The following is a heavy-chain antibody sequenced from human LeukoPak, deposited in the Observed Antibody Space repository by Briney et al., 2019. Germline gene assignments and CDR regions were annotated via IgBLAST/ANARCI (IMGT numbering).Heavy chain of an antibody. CDR3: AKAEEQWPGNAFDI. D-gene: IGHD6-19*01. J-gene: IGHJ3*02. CDR2: ISYDGSNK. V-gene: IGHV3-30*18. Sequence: GGSLRLSCAASGFTLSSYGMHWVRQAPGKGLEWVAVISYDGSNKYYADSVKGRFTISRDNSKNTLYLQMNSLRAEDTAVYYCAKAEEQWPGNAFDIWGQGTMVTVSS. CDR1: GFTLSSYG.